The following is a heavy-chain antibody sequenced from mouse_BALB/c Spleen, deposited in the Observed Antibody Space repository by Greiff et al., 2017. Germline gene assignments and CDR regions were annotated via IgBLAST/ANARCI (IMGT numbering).Heavy chain of an antibody. D-gene: IGHD2-4*01. CDR3: ARGITRGYYAMDY. V-gene: IGHV1-18*01. Sequence: VQLQQSGPELVKPGASMKISCKASGYSFTGYTMNWVKQSHGKNLEWIGLINPYNGGTSYNQKFKGKATLTVDKSSSTAYMELLRLTSEDSAVYYCARGITRGYYAMDYWGQGTSVTVSS. CDR1: GYSFTGYT. J-gene: IGHJ4*01. CDR2: INPYNGGT.